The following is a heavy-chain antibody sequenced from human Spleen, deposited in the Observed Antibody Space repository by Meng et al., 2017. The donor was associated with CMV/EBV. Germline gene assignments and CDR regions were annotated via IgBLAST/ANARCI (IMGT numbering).Heavy chain of an antibody. D-gene: IGHD2-21*01. V-gene: IGHV3-7*01. CDR1: GVTFRKTG. CDR3: ASFGGKAYCGGDCYSDRVNDAFDI. CDR2: MSGDGREI. Sequence: GGSLRLSCAVSGVTFRKTGMSWLRQVPGKGLEWVADMSGDGREIYYVDSVKGRFTVSRDNAKNSLFLQMNSLRVEDTAVYYCASFGGKAYCGGDCYSDRVNDAFDIWGQGTMVTVSS. J-gene: IGHJ3*02.